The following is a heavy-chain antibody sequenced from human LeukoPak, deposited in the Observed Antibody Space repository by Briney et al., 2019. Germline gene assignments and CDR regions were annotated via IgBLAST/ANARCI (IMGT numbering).Heavy chain of an antibody. CDR1: GFTFSDYG. CDR3: AKDFSSSSLGSWYFDL. Sequence: GGSLRLSCAASGFTFSDYGMHWVRQAPSKGLEWVAFIRYDASNKYYGDSVKGRFTVSRDNVKNTLYLQMNSLRTEDTAVYYCAKDFSSSSLGSWYFDLWGRDALVTVYS. V-gene: IGHV3-30*02. J-gene: IGHJ2*01. CDR2: IRYDASNK. D-gene: IGHD6-13*01.